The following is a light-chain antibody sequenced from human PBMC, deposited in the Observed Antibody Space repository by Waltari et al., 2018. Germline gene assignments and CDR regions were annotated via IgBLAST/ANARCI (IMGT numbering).Light chain of an antibody. CDR1: SSDIGSYNL. CDR3: CSYAGSYTWV. V-gene: IGLV2-23*02. Sequence: QSALTQPASVSGSPGQSITISCTGASSDIGSYNLVSCYQQHPGKAPKLMVYDVFYRPSGFSNRFSASKSGNTASLAISGLQAEDEADYYCCSYAGSYTWVFGGGTKLTVL. J-gene: IGLJ3*02. CDR2: DVF.